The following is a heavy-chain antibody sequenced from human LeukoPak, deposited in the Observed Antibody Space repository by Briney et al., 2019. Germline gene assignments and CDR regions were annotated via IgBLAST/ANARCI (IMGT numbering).Heavy chain of an antibody. V-gene: IGHV3-33*01. CDR3: ARAYYSDITDYPYIGY. J-gene: IGHJ4*02. D-gene: IGHD3-22*01. CDR1: GSTFSTYG. Sequence: PGGSLRLSCAASGSTFSTYGMHWVRQAPGKGLEWVAVIRHDGNNKFYVDSVRGRFTISRDNSKNTLYLQMNSLRAEDTAVYYCARAYYSDITDYPYIGYWGQGVLVTVSS. CDR2: IRHDGNNK.